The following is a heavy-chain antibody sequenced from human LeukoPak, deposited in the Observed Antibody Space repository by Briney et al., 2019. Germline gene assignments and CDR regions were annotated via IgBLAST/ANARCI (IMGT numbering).Heavy chain of an antibody. CDR2: INPNSGGT. CDR3: ARDTRYSSGWYYDY. J-gene: IGHJ4*02. D-gene: IGHD6-19*01. Sequence: ASVKVSCKASGYTFTGYYMHWVRQAPGQGLEWMGWINPNSGGTNYAQKFQGRVTMTRDTSIGTAYMELSRLRSDDTAVYYCARDTRYSSGWYYDYWGRGTLVTVSS. V-gene: IGHV1-2*02. CDR1: GYTFTGYY.